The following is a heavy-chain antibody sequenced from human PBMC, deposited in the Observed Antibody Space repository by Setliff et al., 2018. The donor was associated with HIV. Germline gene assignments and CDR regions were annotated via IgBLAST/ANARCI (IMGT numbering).Heavy chain of an antibody. CDR1: GYDFTGYQ. D-gene: IGHD2-8*01. CDR2: INPHTGAT. CDR3: SKSMKFYYYGLDV. J-gene: IGHJ6*02. Sequence: ASVKVSCKTSGYDFTGYQIHWVRQAPGQGLEWLGWINPHTGATNYAQNFQGRVIMTREKSISTAYLDLSGLGSDDTAVYYCSKSMKFYYYGLDVWGPGTAVTVSS. V-gene: IGHV1-2*02.